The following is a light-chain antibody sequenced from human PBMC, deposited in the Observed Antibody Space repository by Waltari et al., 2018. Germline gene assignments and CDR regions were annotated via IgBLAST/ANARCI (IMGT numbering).Light chain of an antibody. CDR2: DVN. V-gene: IGLV2-14*03. Sequence: QSALTRPASVSGSPGQSITISCTGTSSDVGGYNYVSWYQQHPDKAPKLMIYDVNNRASGVSNRFSGSKSGNTASLTISGLQAEDEADYYCSSYTSSSTLFGGGTKLTVL. CDR1: SSDVGGYNY. J-gene: IGLJ2*01. CDR3: SSYTSSSTL.